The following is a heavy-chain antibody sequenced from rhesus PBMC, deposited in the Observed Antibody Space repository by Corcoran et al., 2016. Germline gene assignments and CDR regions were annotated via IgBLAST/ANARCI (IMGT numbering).Heavy chain of an antibody. CDR2: IYGSGGSN. J-gene: IGHJ4*01. D-gene: IGHD2-2*01. Sequence: QVQLQESGPGLVKPSDTLSLTCAVSGYSISSGYYLNWFRHPPGKGLEWSGSIYGSGGSNYLNPSLKSRVTLSVDTSKNQFSLKLSSVTAADTAVYYCARVDAAIRGFDYWGQGVLVTVSS. V-gene: IGHV4S14*01. CDR1: GYSISSGYY. CDR3: ARVDAAIRGFDY.